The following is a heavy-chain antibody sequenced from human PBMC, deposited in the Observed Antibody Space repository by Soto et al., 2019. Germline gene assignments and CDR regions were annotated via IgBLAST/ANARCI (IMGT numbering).Heavy chain of an antibody. D-gene: IGHD5-18*01. CDR3: VKERYAQLWLEDYGMDV. V-gene: IGHV3-74*01. CDR2: ISGDGVHT. CDR1: GFTFSRYW. Sequence: EVQLAESGGGLIQPGGSLRLSCATSGFTFSRYWIHWVRQAPGEGLVWVSRISGDGVHTDYAESVKGRFTVSRDIAKSTGYLQMNNLRAEDTAIYYCVKERYAQLWLEDYGMDVWGQGTTVTV. J-gene: IGHJ6*02.